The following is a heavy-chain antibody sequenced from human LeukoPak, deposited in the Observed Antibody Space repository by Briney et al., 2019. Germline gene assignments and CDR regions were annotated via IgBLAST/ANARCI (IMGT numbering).Heavy chain of an antibody. J-gene: IGHJ3*01. D-gene: IGHD2-8*01. CDR3: ARDHNVADV. Sequence: GGSLRLSCVASGFTFSHYWMTWYRQAPGKGLEWAANLNQDGSIQAYGDSVRGRFTTSRDNAKNSVYIQMNSLRVEDTAMYFCARDHNVADVWGRETKVTVSS. CDR2: LNQDGSIQ. CDR1: GFTFSHYW. V-gene: IGHV3-7*01.